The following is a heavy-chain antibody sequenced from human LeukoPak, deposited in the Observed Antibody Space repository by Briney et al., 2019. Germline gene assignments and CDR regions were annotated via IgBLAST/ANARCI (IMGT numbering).Heavy chain of an antibody. V-gene: IGHV2-5*01. D-gene: IGHD1-14*01. Sequence: TLSLTCTVSGGSVSGYYWSWIRQPPGKALEWLALIYWNDDKRYSPSLKSRLTITKDTSKNQVVLTMTNMDPVDTATYYCAHDGTTFVTAFDIWGQGTMVTVSS. J-gene: IGHJ3*02. CDR3: AHDGTTFVTAFDI. CDR2: IYWNDDK. CDR1: GGSVSGYYWS.